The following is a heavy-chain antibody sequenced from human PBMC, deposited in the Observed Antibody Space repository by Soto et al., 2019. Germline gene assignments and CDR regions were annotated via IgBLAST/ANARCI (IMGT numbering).Heavy chain of an antibody. D-gene: IGHD1-1*01. CDR2: INPSGGST. CDR3: ASLDEAHYYGMDV. V-gene: IGHV1-46*01. Sequence: ASVKVSCKASGYTFTSYYMHWVRQAPGQGLEWMGIINPSGGSTSYAQKFQGRVTMTRDTSTSTVYMELSSLRSEDTAVYYRASLDEAHYYGMDVWGQGTTVTVSS. CDR1: GYTFTSYY. J-gene: IGHJ6*02.